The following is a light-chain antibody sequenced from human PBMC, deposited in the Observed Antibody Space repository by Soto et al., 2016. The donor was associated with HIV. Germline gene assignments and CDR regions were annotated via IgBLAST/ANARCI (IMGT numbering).Light chain of an antibody. Sequence: SYELTQPPSVSVSPGQTARITCSGDALPKQYAYWYQQKPGQAPVLVIYKDTERPSGIPERFSGSSSGTTVTLTISGVQAEDEAEYYCQSADSSAIYVVFGGGTKADRP. CDR1: ALPKQY. V-gene: IGLV3-25*03. CDR2: KDT. J-gene: IGLJ3*02. CDR3: QSADSSAIYVV.